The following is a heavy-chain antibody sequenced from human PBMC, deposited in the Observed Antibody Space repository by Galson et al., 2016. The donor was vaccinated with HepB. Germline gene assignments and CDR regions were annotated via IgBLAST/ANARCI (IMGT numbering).Heavy chain of an antibody. V-gene: IGHV3-23*01. D-gene: IGHD3/OR15-3a*01. CDR2: ISYTGHNT. Sequence: SLRLSCAASGFTFSSYGMGWVRQAPGKGLEWVSSISYTGHNTYYPDSVKGRFTISRDNSKNTVFLQMSSLRAEDTAIYYCARDSRSLTRDWYGWFDPWGQGTLVTVSS. J-gene: IGHJ5*02. CDR1: GFTFSSYG. CDR3: ARDSRSLTRDWYGWFDP.